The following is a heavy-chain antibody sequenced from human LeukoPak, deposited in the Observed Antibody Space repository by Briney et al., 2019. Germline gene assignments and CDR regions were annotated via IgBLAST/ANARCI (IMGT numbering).Heavy chain of an antibody. CDR3: AGRGYSYGYPPFDY. D-gene: IGHD5-18*01. J-gene: IGHJ4*02. CDR1: GFTFSNYA. V-gene: IGHV3-23*01. CDR2: ISGSGGST. Sequence: GGSLRLSCAASGFTFSNYAMAWVRQAPGKGLEWVSAISGSGGSTYYADSVKGRFTISRDNSKNTLYLQMNSLRAEDTAVYYCAGRGYSYGYPPFDYWGQGTLVTVSS.